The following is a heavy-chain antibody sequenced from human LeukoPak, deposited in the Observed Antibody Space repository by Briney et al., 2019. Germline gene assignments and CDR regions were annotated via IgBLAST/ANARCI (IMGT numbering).Heavy chain of an antibody. D-gene: IGHD6-13*01. CDR3: ARVCCPNSSSWYRWFDP. Sequence: PGGSLRLSCAASGFTFSDYYMSWIRQAPGKGLEWVSYISSSGSTIYYADSVKGRFTISRDNAKNSLYLQMNSLRAEDTAVYYCARVCCPNSSSWYRWFDPWSQGTLVTVSS. CDR2: ISSSGSTI. CDR1: GFTFSDYY. V-gene: IGHV3-11*01. J-gene: IGHJ5*02.